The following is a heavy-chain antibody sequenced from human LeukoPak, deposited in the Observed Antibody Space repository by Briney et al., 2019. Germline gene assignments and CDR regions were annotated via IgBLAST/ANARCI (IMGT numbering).Heavy chain of an antibody. J-gene: IGHJ3*02. Sequence: PGGSLRLSCAASGFTFSGSDIHWVRQASGKGLEWVGHIRSKTNNYATADAASVKGRFTFSRDDSKNTAYIQMNSLKTEDTAVYYCTRHNYDRSGYGAFDTWGQGTMVTVSS. CDR3: TRHNYDRSGYGAFDT. CDR1: GFTFSGSD. CDR2: IRSKTNNYAT. V-gene: IGHV3-73*01. D-gene: IGHD3-22*01.